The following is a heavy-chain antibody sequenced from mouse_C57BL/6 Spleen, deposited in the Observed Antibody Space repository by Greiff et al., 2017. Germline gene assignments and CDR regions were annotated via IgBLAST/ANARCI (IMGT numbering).Heavy chain of an antibody. D-gene: IGHD1-1*01. CDR3: TTFITTVVSENY. CDR1: GFNIKDDY. CDR2: IDPENGDT. Sequence: VQLQQSGAELVRPGASVKLSCTASGFNIKDDYMHWVKQRPEQGLEWIGWIDPENGDTEYASKFQGKATITADTSSNTAYLQLSSLTSEDTAVYYCTTFITTVVSENYWGQGTTLTVSS. J-gene: IGHJ2*01. V-gene: IGHV14-4*01.